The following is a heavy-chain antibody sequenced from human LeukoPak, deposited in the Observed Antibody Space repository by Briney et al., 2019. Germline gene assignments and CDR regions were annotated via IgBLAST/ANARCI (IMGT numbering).Heavy chain of an antibody. CDR2: IYHSGST. Sequence: PSETLSLTCAVSGGSISSGGYSWSWIRRPPGKGLEWIGYIYHSGSTYYNPSLKSRVTISVDRSKNQFSLKLSSVTAADTAVYYCASSIAVAGGIDYWGQGTLVTVSS. D-gene: IGHD6-19*01. J-gene: IGHJ4*02. V-gene: IGHV4-30-2*01. CDR1: GGSISSGGYS. CDR3: ASSIAVAGGIDY.